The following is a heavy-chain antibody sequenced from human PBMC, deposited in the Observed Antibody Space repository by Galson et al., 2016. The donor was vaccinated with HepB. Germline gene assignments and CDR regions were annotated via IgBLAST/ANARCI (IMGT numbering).Heavy chain of an antibody. CDR2: ISYDGHNK. D-gene: IGHD5-12*01. V-gene: IGHV3-30-3*01. Sequence: SLRLSCAASGFTFSSYAIHWVRQAPGQGLEWVTVISYDGHNKYYADSVKGRFSISRDNSKNTLYLQMNRLRGEDTAVYYCARVTHSEYDSAWGPRDAFDIWGRGTMVTVSS. CDR3: ARVTHSEYDSAWGPRDAFDI. J-gene: IGHJ3*02. CDR1: GFTFSSYA.